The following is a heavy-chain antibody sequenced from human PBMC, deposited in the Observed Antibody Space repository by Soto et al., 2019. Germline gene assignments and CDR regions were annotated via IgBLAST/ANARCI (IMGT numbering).Heavy chain of an antibody. J-gene: IGHJ3*02. D-gene: IGHD2-15*01. Sequence: EVQLVESGGGLVKPGGSLRLSCAASGFTFSSYSMNWVRQAPGKGLEWVSSISSSSSYIYYADSVKGRFTISRDNAKNSLYLQRTSLRAEDTAVYYCARDHGLSSYAFDIWGQGTMVTVSS. CDR3: ARDHGLSSYAFDI. V-gene: IGHV3-21*01. CDR2: ISSSSSYI. CDR1: GFTFSSYS.